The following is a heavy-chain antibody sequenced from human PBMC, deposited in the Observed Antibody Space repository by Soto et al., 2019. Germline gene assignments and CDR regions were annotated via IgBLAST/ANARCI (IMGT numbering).Heavy chain of an antibody. CDR2: IIPIFGTA. V-gene: IGHV1-69*01. CDR1: GGTFSSYA. Sequence: QVQLVQSGAEVKKPGSSVKVSCKASGGTFSSYAISWVRQAPGQGLEWMVGIIPIFGTANYAQKFQGRVTITADESTSTAYMELSSLRSEDTAVYYCATQNVGYCSGGSCYRSYFDYWGQGTLVTVSS. D-gene: IGHD2-15*01. J-gene: IGHJ4*02. CDR3: ATQNVGYCSGGSCYRSYFDY.